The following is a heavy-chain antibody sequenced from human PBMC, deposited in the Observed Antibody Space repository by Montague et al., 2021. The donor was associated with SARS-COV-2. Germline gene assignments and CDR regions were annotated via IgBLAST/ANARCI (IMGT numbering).Heavy chain of an antibody. D-gene: IGHD3-22*01. CDR2: IYDSETI. V-gene: IGHV4-4*02. CDR1: GGSISSSHW. Sequence: SETLSLTCAVSGGSISSSHWFTCVRQPPGKGLEWIGDIYDSETINYNPSLKRRVTISVDRTKNQFSLKSSSVTAADTAVYYCARGPDSSGYYNDFDYWGQGTLVTVSS. CDR3: ARGPDSSGYYNDFDY. J-gene: IGHJ4*02.